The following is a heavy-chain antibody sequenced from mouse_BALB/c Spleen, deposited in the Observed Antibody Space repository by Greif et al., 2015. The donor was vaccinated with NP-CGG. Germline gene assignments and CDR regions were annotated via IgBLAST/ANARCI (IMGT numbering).Heavy chain of an antibody. CDR3: AREDTTATGYFDV. Sequence: QVQLQQSGAELVMPGASVKMSCKASGYTFTDYWMHWVKQRPGQGLEWIGAIDTSDSYTSYNQKFKGKATLTVDESSSTAYMQLSSLTSEDSAVYYCAREDTTATGYFDVWGVGTTVTVSS. CDR2: IDTSDSYT. V-gene: IGHV1-69*01. D-gene: IGHD1-2*01. CDR1: GYTFTDYW. J-gene: IGHJ1*01.